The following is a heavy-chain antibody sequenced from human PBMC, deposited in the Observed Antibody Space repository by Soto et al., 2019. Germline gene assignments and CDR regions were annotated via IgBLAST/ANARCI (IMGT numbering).Heavy chain of an antibody. CDR3: ARDRPALLLTYYGMDV. J-gene: IGHJ6*02. V-gene: IGHV1-69*01. CDR2: IIPIFGTA. Sequence: QVQLVPSGAEVQKPGSSVKVSCKASGGTFSSYAISWVRQAPGQGLEWMGGIIPIFGTANYAQKFQGRVTITADESTSTAYMELSSLRSEDTAVYYCARDRPALLLTYYGMDVWGQGTTVTVSS. D-gene: IGHD2-15*01. CDR1: GGTFSSYA.